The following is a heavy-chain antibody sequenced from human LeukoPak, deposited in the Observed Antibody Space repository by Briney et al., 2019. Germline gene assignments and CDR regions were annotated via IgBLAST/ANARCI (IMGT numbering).Heavy chain of an antibody. Sequence: GGSLRLSCAASGFTFSDYAMHWVRQAPGKGLEYVSVISSNGGSTYYADSVKGRFTISRDNSKNTLYLQMGSLRAEDMAVYYCARGPTVITFNAFDVWGQGTMVTVSS. CDR1: GFTFSDYA. J-gene: IGHJ3*01. CDR2: ISSNGGST. V-gene: IGHV3-64*02. CDR3: ARGPTVITFNAFDV. D-gene: IGHD4-17*01.